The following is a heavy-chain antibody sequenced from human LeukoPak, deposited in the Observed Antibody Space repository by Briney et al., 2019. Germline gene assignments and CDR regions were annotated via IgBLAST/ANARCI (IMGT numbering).Heavy chain of an antibody. CDR3: AKGRGSSGWFDY. V-gene: IGHV3-9*01. J-gene: IGHJ4*02. D-gene: IGHD6-19*01. Sequence: PGRSLRLSCAASGFTFDDYAMHWVRQAPGKGLEWVSGISWNSGSIGYADSVKGRFTISRDNAKNSLYLQVNSLRAEDTALYYCAKGRGSSGWFDYWGQGTLVTVSS. CDR1: GFTFDDYA. CDR2: ISWNSGSI.